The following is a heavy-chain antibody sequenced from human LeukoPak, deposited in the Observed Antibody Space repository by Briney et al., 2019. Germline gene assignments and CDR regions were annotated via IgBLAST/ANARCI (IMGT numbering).Heavy chain of an antibody. J-gene: IGHJ6*02. V-gene: IGHV4-39*07. Sequence: RASETLSLTCTVSGGSISSSSYYWGWIRQPPGKGLEWIGSIYYSGSTYYNPSLKSRVTISVDTSKNQFSLKLSSVTAADTAVYYCARDLNLNGMDVWGQGTTVTVSS. D-gene: IGHD1-14*01. CDR1: GGSISSSSYY. CDR2: IYYSGST. CDR3: ARDLNLNGMDV.